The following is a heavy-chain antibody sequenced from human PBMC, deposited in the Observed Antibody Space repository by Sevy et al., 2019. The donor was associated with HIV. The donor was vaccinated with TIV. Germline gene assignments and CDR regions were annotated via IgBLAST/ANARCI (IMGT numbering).Heavy chain of an antibody. V-gene: IGHV4-59*01. Sequence: SETLSLTCTVSGGSISSYYWSWIRQPPWKGLEWIGYIYYSGSTNYNPSLKSRVTISVDTSKNQFSLKLSSVTAADTAVYYCARDYYDFWSGDSRWFDPWGQGTLVTVSS. D-gene: IGHD3-3*01. CDR1: GGSISSYY. CDR3: ARDYYDFWSGDSRWFDP. CDR2: IYYSGST. J-gene: IGHJ5*02.